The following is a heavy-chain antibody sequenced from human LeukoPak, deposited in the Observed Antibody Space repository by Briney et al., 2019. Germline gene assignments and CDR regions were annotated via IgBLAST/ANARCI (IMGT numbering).Heavy chain of an antibody. CDR2: ITSSSTNI. CDR1: GFIFSTYN. CDR3: ARDPYSGAYGTDYYYDMDL. J-gene: IGHJ6*02. Sequence: GGSLRLSCAASGFIFSTYNMNWVRQAPGKGLEWVSSITSSSTNIYYADSVKGRFTISRDNAANSLYLQMNSLRAEDTAVYYCARDPYSGAYGTDYYYDMDLWGQGTTVTISS. V-gene: IGHV3-21*01. D-gene: IGHD1-26*01.